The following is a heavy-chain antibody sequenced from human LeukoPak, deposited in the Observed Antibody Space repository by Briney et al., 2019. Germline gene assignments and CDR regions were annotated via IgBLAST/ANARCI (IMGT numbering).Heavy chain of an antibody. CDR1: GGSFSGYY. D-gene: IGHD6-13*01. Sequence: SETLSLTCAVYGGSFSGYYWSWIRQPPGKGLEWIGEINHSRSTNYNPSLKSRVTISVDTSKNQFSLKLSSVTAADTAVYYCARGGSSWPSSPSNWFDPWGQGTLVTVSS. J-gene: IGHJ5*02. V-gene: IGHV4-34*01. CDR2: INHSRST. CDR3: ARGGSSWPSSPSNWFDP.